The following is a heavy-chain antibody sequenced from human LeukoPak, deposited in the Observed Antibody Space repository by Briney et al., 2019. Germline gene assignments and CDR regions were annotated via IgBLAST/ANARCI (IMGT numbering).Heavy chain of an antibody. V-gene: IGHV3-11*06. Sequence: PGGSLRLSCAASGFTFSDYYMSWIRQAPGKGLEWLSYISSSSSYINYADSVKGRFTISRDNAKNSLYLQMNSLRDEDTAVYYCARDRLLSDYYYGMDVWGQGTTVTVSS. D-gene: IGHD2/OR15-2a*01. CDR1: GFTFSDYY. J-gene: IGHJ6*02. CDR2: ISSSSSYI. CDR3: ARDRLLSDYYYGMDV.